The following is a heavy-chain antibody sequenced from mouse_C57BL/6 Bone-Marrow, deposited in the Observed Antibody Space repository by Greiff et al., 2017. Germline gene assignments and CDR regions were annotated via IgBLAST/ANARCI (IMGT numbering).Heavy chain of an antibody. V-gene: IGHV14-1*01. Sequence: EVQLQQSGAELVRPGASVKLSCTASGFNIKDYYMHWVKQRPEQGLEWIGRIDPEDGDTEYAPKFQGKATMTADTSSNTAYLQLSSLTSEDTAVYYGTTGYSNYPYWYFDVWGTGTTVTVSS. CDR3: TTGYSNYPYWYFDV. D-gene: IGHD2-5*01. CDR1: GFNIKDYY. J-gene: IGHJ1*03. CDR2: IDPEDGDT.